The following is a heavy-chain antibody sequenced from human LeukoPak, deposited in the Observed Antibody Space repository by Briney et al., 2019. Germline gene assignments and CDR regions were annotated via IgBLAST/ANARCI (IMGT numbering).Heavy chain of an antibody. CDR3: ARWEQQLVRDYYYYYMDV. CDR2: ISAYNGNT. D-gene: IGHD6-13*01. V-gene: IGHV1-18*01. CDR1: GYTFTSYG. J-gene: IGHJ6*03. Sequence: ASVKVSCKASGYTFTSYGISWVRQAPGQGLEWMGWISAYNGNTNYAQKLQGRVTMTTDTSTSTAYMELRSLRSDDTAVYYCARWEQQLVRDYYYYYMDVWGKGTTVTVSS.